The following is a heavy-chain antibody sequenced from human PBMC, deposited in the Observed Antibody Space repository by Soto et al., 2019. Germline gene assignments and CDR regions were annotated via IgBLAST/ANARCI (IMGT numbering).Heavy chain of an antibody. V-gene: IGHV4-59*01. CDR2: IYYSGST. Sequence: SETLSLTCAVSGGSISSYYWSWIRQPPGKGLEWIGYIYYSGSTNYNPSLKSRVTISVDTSKNQFSLKLSSVTAADTAVYYCARRWGYSFDYWGQGTLVTVS. J-gene: IGHJ4*02. CDR3: ARRWGYSFDY. D-gene: IGHD3-22*01. CDR1: GGSISSYY.